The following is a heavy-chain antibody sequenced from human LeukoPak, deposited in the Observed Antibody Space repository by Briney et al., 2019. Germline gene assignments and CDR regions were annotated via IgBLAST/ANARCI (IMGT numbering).Heavy chain of an antibody. CDR3: TRRSNYDNWNYEIYFDY. CDR1: GFTFSGSA. D-gene: IGHD1-7*01. J-gene: IGHJ4*02. CDR2: IRSKANSYAT. V-gene: IGHV3-73*01. Sequence: GGSLRLSCAASGFTFSGSAMHWVRQASGKGLEWVGRIRSKANSYATAYAASVKGRFTISRDDSKNTAYLQMNSLKTEDTAVYYCTRRSNYDNWNYEIYFDYWGQRTLVTVSS.